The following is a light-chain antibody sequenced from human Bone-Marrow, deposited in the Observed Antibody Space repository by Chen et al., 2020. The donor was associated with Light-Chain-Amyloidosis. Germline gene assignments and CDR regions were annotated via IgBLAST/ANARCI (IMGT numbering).Light chain of an antibody. V-gene: IGLV3-25*03. CDR3: QSADSSGTYEVI. Sequence: SYELTQPPSVSVSPGQTARITCSGDDLPTKYAYWYQQKPGQAPVLVIHRDTGRPSGISERFSGSSSGTTATLTNSGVQAEDEADYHCQSADSSGTYEVIFGGGTKLTVL. CDR1: DLPTKY. J-gene: IGLJ2*01. CDR2: RDT.